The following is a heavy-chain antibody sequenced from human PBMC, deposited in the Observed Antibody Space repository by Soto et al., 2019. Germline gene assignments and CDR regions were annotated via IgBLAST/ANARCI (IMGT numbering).Heavy chain of an antibody. D-gene: IGHD4-17*01. CDR3: PKTTVTPGYYYVMNV. V-gene: IGHV3-30*18. CDR2: ISYDGSNK. CDR1: GFTFSSYG. J-gene: IGHJ6*02. Sequence: GGSLRLSCAASGFTFSSYGMHWVRQAPGKGLEWVAVISYDGSNKYYADSVKGRFTISRDNSKNTLYLQMNSLRAEDTAVYYCPKTTVTPGYYYVMNVCRQGTTATVSS.